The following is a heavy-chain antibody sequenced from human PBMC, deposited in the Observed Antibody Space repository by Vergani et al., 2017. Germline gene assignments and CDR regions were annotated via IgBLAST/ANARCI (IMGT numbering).Heavy chain of an antibody. CDR3: AGMLEGRYYYYYMDV. D-gene: IGHD3-3*01. V-gene: IGHV3-48*03. J-gene: IGHJ6*03. CDR2: ISRSGSTK. CDR1: GFTLSSFE. Sequence: EVQLVESGGGLVQPGGSLRLSCTASGFTLSSFEMNWVRQAPGKGLEWLSYISRSGSTKYNGDSVKGRFTISRDNAKNSLYLQMNSLRAEDTAVYYCAGMLEGRYYYYYMDVWGKGTTVTVS.